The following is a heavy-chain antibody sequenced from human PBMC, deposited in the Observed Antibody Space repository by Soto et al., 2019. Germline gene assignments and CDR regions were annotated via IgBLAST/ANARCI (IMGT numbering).Heavy chain of an antibody. Sequence: GGSLRLSCAASGFTFSSYWMHWVRQAPGKGLVWVSRINSDGSSTSYADSVKGRFTISRDNAKNTLYLQMNSLRAEDTAVYYCARDSGYIWGSYSQGWFDPWGQGTLVTVSS. CDR2: INSDGSST. CDR1: GFTFSSYW. V-gene: IGHV3-74*01. J-gene: IGHJ5*02. D-gene: IGHD3-16*01. CDR3: ARDSGYIWGSYSQGWFDP.